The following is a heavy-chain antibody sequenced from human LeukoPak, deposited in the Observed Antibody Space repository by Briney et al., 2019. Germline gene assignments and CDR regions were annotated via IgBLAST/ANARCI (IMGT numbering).Heavy chain of an antibody. CDR3: ARDNWNYGSSMDV. CDR2: IYYSGST. D-gene: IGHD1-7*01. V-gene: IGHV4-61*08. Sequence: SETLSLTCTVSGGSISSGDYYWSWIRQPPGKGLEWIGYIYYSGSTNYNPSLKSRVTISVDTSTNQFSLKLSSVTAADTAVYYCARDNWNYGSSMDVWGQGTRSPSP. CDR1: GGSISSGDYY. J-gene: IGHJ6*02.